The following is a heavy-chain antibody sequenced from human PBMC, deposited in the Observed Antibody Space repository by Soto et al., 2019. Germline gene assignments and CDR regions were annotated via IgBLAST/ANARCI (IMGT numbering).Heavy chain of an antibody. Sequence: QVQLQQWGAGLLKPSETLSLTCAVYGGSFSGYYWSWIRQPPGKGLEWIGEINHSGSTNYNPSLKSRITLSVDTSKNPFSLKLSSVTAADTAVYYCALGGIAACPDYWGQGTLVTVSS. CDR2: INHSGST. CDR1: GGSFSGYY. V-gene: IGHV4-34*01. D-gene: IGHD6-13*01. J-gene: IGHJ4*02. CDR3: ALGGIAACPDY.